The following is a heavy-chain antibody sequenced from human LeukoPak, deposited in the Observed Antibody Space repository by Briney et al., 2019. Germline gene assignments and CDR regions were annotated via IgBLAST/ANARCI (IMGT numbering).Heavy chain of an antibody. CDR3: ARQVVVTAQHNWFDP. Sequence: GESLKISCKGSGYSFTSYWIGWVRQMPGKGLEWRGIIYPGDSDTRYSPSFQGQVTISADKSISTAYLQWSSLKASDTAMYYCARQVVVTAQHNWFDPWGQGTLVTVSS. D-gene: IGHD2-21*02. CDR1: GYSFTSYW. J-gene: IGHJ5*02. CDR2: IYPGDSDT. V-gene: IGHV5-51*01.